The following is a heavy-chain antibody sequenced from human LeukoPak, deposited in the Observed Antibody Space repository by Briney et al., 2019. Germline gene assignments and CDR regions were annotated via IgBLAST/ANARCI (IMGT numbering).Heavy chain of an antibody. CDR1: GGSISSSNW. D-gene: IGHD3-10*01. CDR2: IYHSGST. Sequence: PSETLSLTCAVSGGSISSSNWWGWIRQPPGKGLEWIGSIYHSGSTYYNPSLKSRVIMSVDTSKNLFSLKLSSVTAADTAVYYCASDRLLWFGELLNAFDIWGQGTMITVSS. V-gene: IGHV4-28*03. J-gene: IGHJ3*02. CDR3: ASDRLLWFGELLNAFDI.